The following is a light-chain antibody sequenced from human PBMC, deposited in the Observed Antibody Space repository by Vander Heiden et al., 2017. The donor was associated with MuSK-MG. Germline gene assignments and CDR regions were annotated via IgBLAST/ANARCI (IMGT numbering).Light chain of an antibody. J-gene: IGLJ2*01. CDR1: SSDVGGYNY. V-gene: IGLV2-14*01. Sequence: SALTQPASVSGSPGQSITISFTGTSSDVGGYNYVSWYQQHPGKAPKLMIYDVSNRPSGVSNRFSGSKSGNTASLTISGLQAEDEADYYCSSYTSSSTVVFGGGTKLTVL. CDR3: SSYTSSSTVV. CDR2: DVS.